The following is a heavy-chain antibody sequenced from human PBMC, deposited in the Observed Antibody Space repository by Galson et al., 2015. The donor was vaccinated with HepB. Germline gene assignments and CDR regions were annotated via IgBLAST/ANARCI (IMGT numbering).Heavy chain of an antibody. CDR2: ISGSGGST. Sequence: SLRLSCAASGFTFSSYAMSWVRQAPGKGLEWVSAISGSGGSTYYADSVKGRFTISRDNSKNTLYLQMNSLRAEDTAVYYCAKSGVSSGYQPGDYWGQGTLVTVSS. CDR1: GFTFSSYA. D-gene: IGHD3-22*01. J-gene: IGHJ4*02. V-gene: IGHV3-23*01. CDR3: AKSGVSSGYQPGDY.